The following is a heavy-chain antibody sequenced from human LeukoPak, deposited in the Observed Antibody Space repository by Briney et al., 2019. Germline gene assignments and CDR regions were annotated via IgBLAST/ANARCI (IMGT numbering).Heavy chain of an antibody. J-gene: IGHJ5*02. CDR2: MNPSNGNT. CDR3: TRDLGGALARFDP. CDR1: GYFFTGFY. D-gene: IGHD2-21*01. Sequence: ASVKVSCKASGYFFTGFYIHWVRQAPGQGLEWMGRMNPSNGNTDFAQNFQGRVTMSRDTSITTAYMELSSLTSDDTAVYYCTRDLGGALARFDPWGQGTLVTVSS. V-gene: IGHV1-2*06.